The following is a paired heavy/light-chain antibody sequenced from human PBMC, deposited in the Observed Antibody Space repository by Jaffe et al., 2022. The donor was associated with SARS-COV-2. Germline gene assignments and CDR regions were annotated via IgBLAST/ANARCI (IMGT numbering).Heavy chain of an antibody. Sequence: EVQLVESGGGLVQPGGSLRLSCAASGFTFSSRAMSWVRQAPGKGLEWVSLISSSGDSAHHADSVTGRFTISRDNSKSALFLQLNSLRVEDTAVYYCAREVVVGRAFDIWGQGTMVTVSS. J-gene: IGHJ3*02. CDR3: AREVVVGRAFDI. CDR1: GFTFSSRA. CDR2: ISSSGDSA. D-gene: IGHD3-22*01. V-gene: IGHV3-23*04.
Light chain of an antibody. CDR1: SSDGFGYDL. Sequence: QSALTQPASVSGSPGQSITISCTGTSSDGFGYDLVSWYQHHPGKAPKLVISDVSNRPSGVSNRFSGSKSGNTASLTISGLQPEDEADYYCSSFRGSSTLYVFGTGTKVTVL. V-gene: IGLV2-14*03. CDR3: SSFRGSSTLYV. CDR2: DVS. J-gene: IGLJ1*01.